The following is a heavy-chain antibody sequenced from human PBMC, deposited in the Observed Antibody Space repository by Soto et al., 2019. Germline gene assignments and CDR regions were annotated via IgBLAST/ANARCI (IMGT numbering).Heavy chain of an antibody. J-gene: IGHJ4*02. Sequence: GGSLRLSCVASGLTFSSYAMNWVRQAPGKGLEWVSTISDSFGSTNYADSVQGRFTVSRDNSKNTLYLQMNSLRAEDTAVYYCASRADTVLSITYWGPGTQVTVSS. CDR2: ISDSFGST. CDR1: GLTFSSYA. D-gene: IGHD2-8*01. CDR3: ASRADTVLSITY. V-gene: IGHV3-23*01.